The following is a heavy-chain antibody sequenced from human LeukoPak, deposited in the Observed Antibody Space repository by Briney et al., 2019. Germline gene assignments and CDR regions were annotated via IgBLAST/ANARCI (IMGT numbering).Heavy chain of an antibody. CDR3: ASRTRYCSSTSCYTWFDY. J-gene: IGHJ4*02. CDR1: GFTFSSYA. D-gene: IGHD2-2*02. V-gene: IGHV3-23*01. Sequence: GGSLRLSCAASGFTFSSYAMSWVRQAPGKGLEWVSAISGSGGSTYYADSVKGRFTISRDNSKNTLYLQMNSPRAEDTAVYYCASRTRYCSSTSCYTWFDYWGQGTLVTVSS. CDR2: ISGSGGST.